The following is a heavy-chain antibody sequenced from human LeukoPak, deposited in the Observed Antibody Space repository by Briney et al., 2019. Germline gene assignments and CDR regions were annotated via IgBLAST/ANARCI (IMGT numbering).Heavy chain of an antibody. CDR1: GGTFSSYA. CDR2: IIPIFGTA. Sequence: GASVKVSCKASGGTFSSYAISWVRQAPGQGLEWMGGIIPIFGTANYAQKLQGRVTITTDESTSTAYMELSSLRSEDTAVYYCASSAIAVAGSMADYWGQGTLVTVSS. J-gene: IGHJ4*02. V-gene: IGHV1-69*05. CDR3: ASSAIAVAGSMADY. D-gene: IGHD6-19*01.